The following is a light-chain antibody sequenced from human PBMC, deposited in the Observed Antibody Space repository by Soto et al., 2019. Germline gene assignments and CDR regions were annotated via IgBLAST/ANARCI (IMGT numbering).Light chain of an antibody. CDR3: QRYNDYQYI. J-gene: IGKJ2*01. V-gene: IGKV1-5*03. CDR2: KAT. Sequence: TQSPSTLSASVGDRVTITCRASQSITTWLAWYQQKPGKAPKLLIYKATNLQSGVPSRFSGSGSGTEFSLTISSLQPDDFATYYCQRYNDYQYIFGQGTKVDIK. CDR1: QSITTW.